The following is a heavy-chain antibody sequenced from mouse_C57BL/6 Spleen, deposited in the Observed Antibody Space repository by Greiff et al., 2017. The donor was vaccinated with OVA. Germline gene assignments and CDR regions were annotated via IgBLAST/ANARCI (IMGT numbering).Heavy chain of an antibody. CDR1: GYAFSSYW. CDR2: IYPGDGDT. CDR3: ARWGAWVVARYYYAMDY. J-gene: IGHJ4*01. Sequence: VQLQQSGAELVKPGASVKISCKASGYAFSSYWMNWVKQRPGKGLEWIGQIYPGDGDTNYNGKFKGKATLTADKSSSTAYMQLSSLTSEDSAVYFGARWGAWVVARYYYAMDYWGQGTSVTVSS. V-gene: IGHV1-80*01. D-gene: IGHD1-1*01.